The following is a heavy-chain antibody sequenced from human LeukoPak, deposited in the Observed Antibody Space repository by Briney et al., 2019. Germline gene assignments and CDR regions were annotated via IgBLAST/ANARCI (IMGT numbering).Heavy chain of an antibody. J-gene: IGHJ4*02. D-gene: IGHD3-10*01. CDR2: INSDGSST. CDR3: AKGKDYGSGGTNFDY. CDR1: GFTFSSYW. Sequence: PGGSLRLSCAASGFTFSSYWMHWVRQAPGKGLVWVSRINSDGSSTYYADSVKGRFTISRDNSKNTLYLQMNSLRAEDTAVYYCAKGKDYGSGGTNFDYWGQGTLVTVSS. V-gene: IGHV3-74*01.